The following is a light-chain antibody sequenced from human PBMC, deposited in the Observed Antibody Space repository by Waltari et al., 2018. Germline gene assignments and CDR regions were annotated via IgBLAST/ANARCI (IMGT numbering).Light chain of an antibody. Sequence: EIVMTQSPATLSVSPGGGATLSCRASRAIASNVAWYQQRPGQPLRLLIFDASTRATGIPERFSGSWSGPEFTLTISSLRSEDSAVYFCQQFNTGYSFGQGTKLEI. CDR2: DAS. V-gene: IGKV3-15*01. CDR3: QQFNTGYS. J-gene: IGKJ2*01. CDR1: RAIASN.